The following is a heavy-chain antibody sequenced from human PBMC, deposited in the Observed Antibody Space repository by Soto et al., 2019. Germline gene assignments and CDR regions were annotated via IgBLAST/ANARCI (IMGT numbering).Heavy chain of an antibody. V-gene: IGHV3-66*01. D-gene: IGHD1-20*01. CDR1: GFTVSSNY. CDR3: AREVVESVYYYFDY. CDR2: IYSGGST. Sequence: GGSLRLSCAASGFTVSSNYMSWVRQAPGKGLEWVSVIYSGGSTYYADSVKGRFTISRDNSKNTLYLQMNSLRAEDTAVYYCAREVVESVYYYFDYWGQGTLVTVSS. J-gene: IGHJ4*02.